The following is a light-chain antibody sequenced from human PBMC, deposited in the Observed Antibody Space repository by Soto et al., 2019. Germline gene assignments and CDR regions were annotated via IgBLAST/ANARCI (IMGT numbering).Light chain of an antibody. CDR2: EVT. V-gene: IGLV2-8*01. CDR3: SSYADFNTVL. Sequence: QSALTQPPSASGSPGQSVTISCTGTSSDLRDSDFISWYQLYPGKAPTLMIYEVTKRPSGVPDRFSGSKSVNMAYLTVSGLQAEDEAEYYCSSYADFNTVLFGGGTKVTVL. CDR1: SSDLRDSDF. J-gene: IGLJ3*02.